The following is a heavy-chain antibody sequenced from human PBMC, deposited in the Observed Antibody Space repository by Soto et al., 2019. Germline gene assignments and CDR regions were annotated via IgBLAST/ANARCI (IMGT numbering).Heavy chain of an antibody. CDR1: GYTFTSYY. CDR3: ARGGRTLDPGLGYYYYHALDV. Sequence: ASVKVSCKASGYTFTSYYIHWVRQAPGQGLEWMGIFNPTGDTASYAQKLQGRVTMTRDTSTGTAYMELGSLRSEDTAVYYCARGGRTLDPGLGYYYYHALDVWGQGTTVTVSS. CDR2: FNPTGDTA. J-gene: IGHJ6*02. D-gene: IGHD5-18*01. V-gene: IGHV1-46*01.